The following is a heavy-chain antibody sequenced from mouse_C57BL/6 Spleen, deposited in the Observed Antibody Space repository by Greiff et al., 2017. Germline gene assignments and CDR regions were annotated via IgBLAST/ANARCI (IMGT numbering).Heavy chain of an antibody. D-gene: IGHD5-5*01. CDR2: IYPGDGDT. J-gene: IGHJ4*01. Sequence: VQLLESGAELVKPGASVKISCKASGYAFSSYWMNWVKQRPGKGLEWIGQIYPGDGDTNYNAKFKGKATLTADKSSSTADMQLSSLTSEGSALYCCARALPAMGYWGKGATVTVDS. CDR3: ARALPAMGY. CDR1: GYAFSSYW. V-gene: IGHV1-80*01.